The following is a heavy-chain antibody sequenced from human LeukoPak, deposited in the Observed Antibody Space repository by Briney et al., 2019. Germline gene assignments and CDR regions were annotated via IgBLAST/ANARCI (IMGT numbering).Heavy chain of an antibody. CDR3: ARATYSSGWGTSDY. CDR2: IYYSGST. V-gene: IGHV4-59*01. Sequence: NPSETLSLTCAVYGGSFSGYYWSWIRQPPGKGLEWIGYIYYSGSTNYNPSLKSRVTISVDTSKNQFSLKLSSVTAADTAVYYCARATYSSGWGTSDYWGQGTLVTVSS. D-gene: IGHD6-19*01. J-gene: IGHJ4*02. CDR1: GGSFSGYY.